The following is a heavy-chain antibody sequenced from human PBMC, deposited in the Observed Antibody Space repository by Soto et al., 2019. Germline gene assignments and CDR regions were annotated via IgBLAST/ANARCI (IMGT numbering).Heavy chain of an antibody. CDR2: ISAYNGNT. V-gene: IGHV1-18*01. Sequence: QVQLVQSGAEVKKPGASVKVSCKASGYTFTSYGISWVRQAPGQGLEWMGWISAYNGNTNYAQKLQGRVTMTTDTATSTAYMELRSLRSDDTAVYYCARAVVVVAATLRAYYYYYMDVWGKGTTVTVSS. D-gene: IGHD2-15*01. J-gene: IGHJ6*03. CDR3: ARAVVVVAATLRAYYYYYMDV. CDR1: GYTFTSYG.